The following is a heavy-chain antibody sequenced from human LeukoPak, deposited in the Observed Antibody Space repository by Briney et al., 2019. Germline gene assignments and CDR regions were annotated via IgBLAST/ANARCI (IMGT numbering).Heavy chain of an antibody. V-gene: IGHV4-39*01. Sequence: SETLSLTCTVSGGSISSSSYYWGWIRQPPGKGLEWIGSIYYSGSTYYNPSLKSRVTISVDTSKNQFSLKLSSVTAADTAVYYCARGRVILIWGQGTMVTVSS. J-gene: IGHJ3*02. CDR3: ARGRVILI. CDR2: IYYSGST. D-gene: IGHD3-16*02. CDR1: GGSISSSSYY.